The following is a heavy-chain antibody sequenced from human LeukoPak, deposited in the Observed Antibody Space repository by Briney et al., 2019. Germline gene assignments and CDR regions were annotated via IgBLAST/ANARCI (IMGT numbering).Heavy chain of an antibody. D-gene: IGHD3-22*01. CDR2: IRSKAYGGTT. Sequence: PGGSLRLSCAASGFTFSSYSMNWVRQAPGKGLEWVGFIRSKAYGGTTEYAASVKGRFTISRDDSKSIAYLQMNSLKTEDTAVYYCTREELTYYYDSSGYSPFDYWGQGTLVTVSS. CDR3: TREELTYYYDSSGYSPFDY. V-gene: IGHV3-49*04. CDR1: GFTFSSYS. J-gene: IGHJ4*02.